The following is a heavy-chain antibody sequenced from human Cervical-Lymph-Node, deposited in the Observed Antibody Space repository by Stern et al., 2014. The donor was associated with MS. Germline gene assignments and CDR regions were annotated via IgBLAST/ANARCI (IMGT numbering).Heavy chain of an antibody. Sequence: QDQLVQSGAEVKKPGSSMNVSCKTSGGTFISSYAITWMRQAPGQGLEWMGRIIPLLGLANYAQKFQGRVTITADTSTSTSYMELSSLRSEDTAVYYCARGVVSNRAAATLHNLFDPWGQGTLVTVSS. J-gene: IGHJ5*02. V-gene: IGHV1-69*04. CDR1: GGTFISSYA. CDR3: ARGVVSNRAAATLHNLFDP. D-gene: IGHD2-15*01. CDR2: IIPLLGLA.